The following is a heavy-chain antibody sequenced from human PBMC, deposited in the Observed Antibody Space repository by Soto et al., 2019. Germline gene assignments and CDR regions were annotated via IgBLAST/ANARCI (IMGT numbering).Heavy chain of an antibody. D-gene: IGHD6-6*01. CDR1: GFTFSDYY. Sequence: GGSLRLSCAASGFTFSDYYMSWIRQAPGKGLEWVSYISSSGSTIYYADSVKGRFTISRDNAKNSLYLQMNSLRAEDTAVYYCARDGSVAVTPAPKISYYFDYWGQGTLVTVSS. V-gene: IGHV3-11*01. CDR2: ISSSGSTI. J-gene: IGHJ4*02. CDR3: ARDGSVAVTPAPKISYYFDY.